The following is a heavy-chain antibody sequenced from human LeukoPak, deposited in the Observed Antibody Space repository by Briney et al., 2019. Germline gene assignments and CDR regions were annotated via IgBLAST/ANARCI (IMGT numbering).Heavy chain of an antibody. D-gene: IGHD3-10*01. J-gene: IGHJ4*02. CDR1: GFTFSSYW. CDR3: AQGRLWFGELLEGY. V-gene: IGHV3-74*01. CDR2: INSDGSST. Sequence: GGSLRLSCAASGFTFSSYWMHWVRQAPGKGLVWVSRINSDGSSTSYADSVKGRFTISRDNAKNTLYLQMNSLRAEDTAVYYCAQGRLWFGELLEGYWGQGTLVTVSS.